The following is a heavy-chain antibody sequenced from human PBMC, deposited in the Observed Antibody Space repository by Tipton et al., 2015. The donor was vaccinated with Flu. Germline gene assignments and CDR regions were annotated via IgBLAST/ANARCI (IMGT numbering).Heavy chain of an antibody. Sequence: QVQLVQSGAEVKKPGSSVKVSCKASGGTFSSYAISWVRQAPGQGLEWMGGFIPIFGTPKYAQKFLGRITITADESTSTAYMELSSLRSEDTAVYYCARGMERRRSGSYAYWGQGTLVTVSS. CDR1: GGTFSSYA. J-gene: IGHJ4*02. D-gene: IGHD1-26*01. V-gene: IGHV1-69*01. CDR2: FIPIFGTP. CDR3: ARGMERRRSGSYAY.